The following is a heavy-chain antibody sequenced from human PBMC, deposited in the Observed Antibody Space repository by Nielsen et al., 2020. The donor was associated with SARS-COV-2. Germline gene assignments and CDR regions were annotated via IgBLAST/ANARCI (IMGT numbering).Heavy chain of an antibody. Sequence: GESLKISCAASGFTFSSYGMHWVRQAPGKGLEWVAVISYDGSNKYYADSVKGRFTISRDNAKNSLYLQMNSLRAEDTAVYYCAILRITMVRGVKGGMDVWGQGTTVTVSS. J-gene: IGHJ6*02. CDR3: AILRITMVRGVKGGMDV. D-gene: IGHD3-10*01. CDR2: ISYDGSNK. V-gene: IGHV3-30*03. CDR1: GFTFSSYG.